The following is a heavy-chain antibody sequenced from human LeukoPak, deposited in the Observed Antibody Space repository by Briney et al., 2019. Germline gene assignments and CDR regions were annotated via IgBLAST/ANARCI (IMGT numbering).Heavy chain of an antibody. Sequence: GGSLRLSCAASGFTFSSYDMHWVRQAPGKGLEWVLAIGTAGDTYYPGSVKGRFTISRENAKNSLYLQMNSLRAGDTPVYYCARGLAAAHPYYYYYGMDVWGQGTTVTVSS. J-gene: IGHJ6*02. CDR1: GFTFSSYD. D-gene: IGHD6-13*01. CDR2: IGTAGDT. V-gene: IGHV3-13*01. CDR3: ARGLAAAHPYYYYYGMDV.